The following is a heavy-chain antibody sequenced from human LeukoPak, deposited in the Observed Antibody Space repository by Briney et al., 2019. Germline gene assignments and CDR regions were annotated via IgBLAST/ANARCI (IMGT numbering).Heavy chain of an antibody. V-gene: IGHV3-30*04. CDR1: GFTFSSYA. D-gene: IGHD3-10*01. CDR2: ISYDGSNK. Sequence: GGSLRLSCAASGFTFSSYAMHWVRQAPGKGLEWVAVISYDGSNKYYADSVKGRFTISRDNSKNTLYLQMNSLRAEDTAVYYCARPRGSGRGDWFDPWGQGTLVTVSS. CDR3: ARPRGSGRGDWFDP. J-gene: IGHJ5*02.